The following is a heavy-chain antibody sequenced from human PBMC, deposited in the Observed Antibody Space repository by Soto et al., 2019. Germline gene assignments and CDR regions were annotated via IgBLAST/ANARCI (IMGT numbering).Heavy chain of an antibody. J-gene: IGHJ4*01. Sequence: PGGSLRLSCAASGFTVSSNYMSWVRQAPGKGLEWVSVIYSGGSTYYADSVKGRFTISKDASRNTVHLHMNSLRAEDTATYFCVSWVSAHFDYWGHGTPVTVSS. CDR1: GFTVSSNY. CDR2: IYSGGST. V-gene: IGHV3-53*01. D-gene: IGHD2-8*01. CDR3: VSWVSAHFDY.